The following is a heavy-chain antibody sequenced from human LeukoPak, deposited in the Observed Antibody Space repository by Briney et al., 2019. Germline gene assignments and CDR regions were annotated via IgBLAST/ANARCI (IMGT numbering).Heavy chain of an antibody. J-gene: IGHJ6*02. D-gene: IGHD3-10*02. Sequence: GGSLRLSCAASGFTFSGSAMLWVRQASGKGLEWVGRIRSKVNGYATAYAASVKDRFTISRDDSKNTAYLQMNSLKTEDTAVYYCTRLFGGGLNGMDVWGQGTTVTVSS. CDR1: GFTFSGSA. CDR3: TRLFGGGLNGMDV. V-gene: IGHV3-73*01. CDR2: IRSKVNGYAT.